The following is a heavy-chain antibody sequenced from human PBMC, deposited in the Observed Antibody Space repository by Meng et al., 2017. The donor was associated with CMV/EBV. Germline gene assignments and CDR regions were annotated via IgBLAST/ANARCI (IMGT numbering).Heavy chain of an antibody. V-gene: IGHV4-34*01. D-gene: IGHD3-3*01. CDR2: INHSGRT. J-gene: IGHJ6*02. CDR3: ARGDRTIFGVVIAYGMDV. Sequence: SETLSLTCAVYGGSFSGYYWSWIRQPPGKGLEWIGEINHSGRTNYNPSLKSRVTISVDTSKNQFSLKLSSVTAADTAVYYCARGDRTIFGVVIAYGMDVWGQGTTVTVSS. CDR1: GGSFSGYY.